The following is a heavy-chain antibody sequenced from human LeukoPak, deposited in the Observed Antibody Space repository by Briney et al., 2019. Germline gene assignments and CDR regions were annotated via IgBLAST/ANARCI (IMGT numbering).Heavy chain of an antibody. V-gene: IGHV1-18*01. CDR3: ARDPAIVVVPAAMVWFDP. Sequence: GASVKVSCKASGYTFTSYGISWVRQAPGQGREWMGWISAYNGNTNYAQKLQGRVTMTTDTSTSTAYMELRSLRSDDTAVYYCARDPAIVVVPAAMVWFDPWGQGTLVTVSS. J-gene: IGHJ5*02. CDR1: GYTFTSYG. CDR2: ISAYNGNT. D-gene: IGHD2-2*01.